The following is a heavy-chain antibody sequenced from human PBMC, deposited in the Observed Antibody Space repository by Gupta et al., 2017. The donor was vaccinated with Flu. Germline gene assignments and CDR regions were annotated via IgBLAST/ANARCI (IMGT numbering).Heavy chain of an antibody. D-gene: IGHD3-22*01. CDR2: ISSSSSTI. J-gene: IGHJ6*02. CDR3: ARVNYYDSSGYFYEYYYYGMDV. V-gene: IGHV3-48*02. Sequence: GFTFSSYSMNWVRQAPGKGLEWVSYISSSSSTIYYADSVKGRFTISRDNAKNSLYLQMNSLRDEDTAVYYCARVNYYDSSGYFYEYYYYGMDVGGQGTTVTVSS. CDR1: GFTFSSYS.